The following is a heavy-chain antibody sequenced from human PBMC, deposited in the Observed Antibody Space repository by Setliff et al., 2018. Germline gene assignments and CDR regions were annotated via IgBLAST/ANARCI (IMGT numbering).Heavy chain of an antibody. CDR2: INPSGGYA. Sequence: ASVKVSSKASGYTFTTYYMHWVRQAPGQGLEWMGIINPSGGYANYAQKFQGRVTMTRDTSTSTVYMELSSLRSEDTAVYYCARAPLESGYNYGQGHYFDYWGQGTLVTVSS. J-gene: IGHJ4*02. V-gene: IGHV1-46*01. CDR3: ARAPLESGYNYGQGHYFDY. D-gene: IGHD5-18*01. CDR1: GYTFTTYY.